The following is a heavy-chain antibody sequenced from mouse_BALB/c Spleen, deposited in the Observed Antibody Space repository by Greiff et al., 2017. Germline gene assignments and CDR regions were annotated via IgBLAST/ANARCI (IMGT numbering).Heavy chain of an antibody. CDR2: ISSGGGST. CDR3: ARVGYYAMDY. Sequence: EVKLVESGGGLVKPGGSLKLSCAASGFAFSSYDMSWVRQTPEKRLEWVAYISSGGGSTYYPDTVKGRFTISRDNAKNTLYLQMSSLKSEDTAMYYCARVGYYAMDYWGQGTSVTVSS. CDR1: GFAFSSYD. V-gene: IGHV5-12-1*01. J-gene: IGHJ4*01.